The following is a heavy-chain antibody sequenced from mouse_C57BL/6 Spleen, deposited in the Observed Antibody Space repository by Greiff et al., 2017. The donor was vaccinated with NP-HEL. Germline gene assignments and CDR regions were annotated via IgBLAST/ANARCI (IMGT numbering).Heavy chain of an antibody. D-gene: IGHD1-1*01. J-gene: IGHJ1*03. Sequence: VQLQQPGAELVRPGSSVKLSCKASGYTFTSYWMHWVKQRPIQGLEWIGNIDPSDSETHYNQKFKDKATLTVDKSSSTAYMQLSSLTSEDSAVYYCARAGFTTVVRYFDVWGTGTTVTVSS. CDR2: IDPSDSET. CDR3: ARAGFTTVVRYFDV. V-gene: IGHV1-52*01. CDR1: GYTFTSYW.